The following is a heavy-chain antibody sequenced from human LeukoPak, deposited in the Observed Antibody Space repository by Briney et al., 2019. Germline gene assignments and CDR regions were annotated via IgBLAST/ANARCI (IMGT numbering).Heavy chain of an antibody. CDR1: GGSISSYY. Sequence: SETLSLTCTVSGGSISSYYWSWIRQPPGKGLEWIGYIYYSGSTNYNPSLKSRVTISVDTSKNQFSLKLSSVTAADTAVYYCARQGYPGSSWYYDYWGQGTLVTVSS. V-gene: IGHV4-59*01. D-gene: IGHD6-13*01. CDR3: ARQGYPGSSWYYDY. CDR2: IYYSGST. J-gene: IGHJ4*02.